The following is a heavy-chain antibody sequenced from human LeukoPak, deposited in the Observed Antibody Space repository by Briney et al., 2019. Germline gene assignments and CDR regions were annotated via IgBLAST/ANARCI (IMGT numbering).Heavy chain of an antibody. CDR1: GFTFSSYG. D-gene: IGHD6-19*01. V-gene: IGHV3-30*18. CDR3: AKDVRAVALDY. Sequence: PGRSLRLSCAASGFTFSSYGMHWVRQAPGKGLEWVAVISYDGSNKYYADSVKGRFTISRDNSKNTVYLQMNSLRADDTAVYYCAKDVRAVALDYWGQGTRVTVSS. CDR2: ISYDGSNK. J-gene: IGHJ4*02.